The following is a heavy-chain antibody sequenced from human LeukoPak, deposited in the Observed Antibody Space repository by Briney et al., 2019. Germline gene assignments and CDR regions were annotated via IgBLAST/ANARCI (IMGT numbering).Heavy chain of an antibody. V-gene: IGHV4-59*08. CDR1: GGSFSGYY. J-gene: IGHJ4*02. D-gene: IGHD3-10*01. CDR2: IYYSGTT. Sequence: TLSLTCAVYGGSFSGYYWSWIRQPPGKELEWIGWIYYSGTTRYNPSMHSRVTISVDTSKNQFSLKLTSVTAADTAVYYCARHLSGGTYPLDYWGQGALVTVSS. CDR3: ARHLSGGTYPLDY.